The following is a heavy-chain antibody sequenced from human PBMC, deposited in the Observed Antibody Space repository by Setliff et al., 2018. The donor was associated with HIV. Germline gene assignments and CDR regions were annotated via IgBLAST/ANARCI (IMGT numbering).Heavy chain of an antibody. J-gene: IGHJ4*02. CDR3: ARDQSDWFY. V-gene: IGHV4-59*01. D-gene: IGHD3-3*01. Sequence: SETLSLTCTVSGVSISNYYWSWIRQPPGKGLEWIGYMYYSGNTYYNPSLKSRVTISVDTSKSQFSLKLNSVTAADTAVYYCARDQSDWFYWGQGTLVTVSS. CDR2: MYYSGNT. CDR1: GVSISNYY.